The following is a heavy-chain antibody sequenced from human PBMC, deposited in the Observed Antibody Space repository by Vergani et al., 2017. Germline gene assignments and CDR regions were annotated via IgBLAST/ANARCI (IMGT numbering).Heavy chain of an antibody. Sequence: QVQLVESGGGVVQPGRSLRLSCAASGFTFSSYGMHWVRQAPGKGLEWVAVIWYDGSNKYYADSVKGRFTIARDNSKNTRYLQMTSLRAEDTAVYYCARDGPGMDVWGQGTTVTVSS. J-gene: IGHJ6*02. V-gene: IGHV3-33*01. CDR2: IWYDGSNK. CDR1: GFTFSSYG. CDR3: ARDGPGMDV.